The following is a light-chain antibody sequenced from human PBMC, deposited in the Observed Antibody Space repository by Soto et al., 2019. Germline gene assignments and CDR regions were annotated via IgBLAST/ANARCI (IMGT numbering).Light chain of an antibody. CDR3: PQYGSSPT. J-gene: IGKJ5*01. CDR1: QSLTTRY. CDR2: GAS. V-gene: IGKV3-20*01. Sequence: EIVLTQSPGTLSLFPGERATLSCRASQSLTTRYLAWYQQKPGQAPRLLIYGASSRATGIPDRFSGSGSGTNFTIPISRLAPEDVAMYSRPQYGSSPTFGQGTRLEI.